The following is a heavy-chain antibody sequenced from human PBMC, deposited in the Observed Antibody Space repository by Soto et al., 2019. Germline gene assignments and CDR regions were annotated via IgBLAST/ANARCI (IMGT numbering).Heavy chain of an antibody. CDR1: GFNFNSYT. Sequence: GGSLRLSCAASGFNFNSYTINWVRQAPGKRLEWLSSISSSGYIFSTDTVRGRFTISRDNAKTSVYLQINSLRAEDTAVYFCARDCRGGSCYLGMDVGVYGTMVTVSS. J-gene: IGHJ6*04. D-gene: IGHD2-15*01. V-gene: IGHV3-21*01. CDR3: ARDCRGGSCYLGMDV. CDR2: ISSSGYI.